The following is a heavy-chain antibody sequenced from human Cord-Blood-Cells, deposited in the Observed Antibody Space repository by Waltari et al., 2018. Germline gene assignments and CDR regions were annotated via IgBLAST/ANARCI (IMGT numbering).Heavy chain of an antibody. J-gene: IGHJ4*02. CDR1: GGSFSGYY. Sequence: QVQLQQWGAGLLKPSETLSLTCAVYGGSFSGYYWSWIRQPPGKGLEWIGEINHRGSTNYNPSLKSRVTISVDTSKNQFSLKLSSVTAADTAVYYCARFLSGQLSIDYWGQGTLVTVSS. V-gene: IGHV4-34*01. CDR3: ARFLSGQLSIDY. D-gene: IGHD6-6*01. CDR2: INHRGST.